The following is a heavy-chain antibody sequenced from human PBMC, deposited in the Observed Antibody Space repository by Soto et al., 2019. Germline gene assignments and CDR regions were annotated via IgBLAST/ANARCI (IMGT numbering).Heavy chain of an antibody. CDR1: GYTFTSYG. V-gene: IGHV1-18*01. Sequence: ASVKVSCQASGYTFTSYGIGWVRQAPGQGLEWLGWISAYDGNTKYAQILQGRVSLTTDTSTNTAYMELRSLRSDDTAMYFRARGGYYDSSGSRNYYYYGMNVWGQGTTVTVSS. D-gene: IGHD3-22*01. CDR3: ARGGYYDSSGSRNYYYYGMNV. J-gene: IGHJ6*02. CDR2: ISAYDGNT.